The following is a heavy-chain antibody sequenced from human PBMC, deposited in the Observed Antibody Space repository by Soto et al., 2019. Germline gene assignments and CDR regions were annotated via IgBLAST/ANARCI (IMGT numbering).Heavy chain of an antibody. Sequence: SETLSLTCAVYGGSFSGYYWSWIRQPPGKGLEWIGEINHSGSTNYNPSLKSRVTISVDTSKNQFSLKLSSVTAADTAVYYCARLRSGFRYYYGMDVWGQGTTVTVS. CDR3: ARLRSGFRYYYGMDV. J-gene: IGHJ6*02. CDR1: GGSFSGYY. D-gene: IGHD3-3*01. CDR2: INHSGST. V-gene: IGHV4-34*01.